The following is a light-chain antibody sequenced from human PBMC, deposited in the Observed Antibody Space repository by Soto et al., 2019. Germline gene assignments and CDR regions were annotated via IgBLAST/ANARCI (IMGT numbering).Light chain of an antibody. V-gene: IGKV3-20*01. CDR1: QSISSSS. Sequence: EIVLTQSPGTLSLSPGERATLSCGASQSISSSSLAWYQHKPGQAPRLLIYGASSRATGIPDRFSGSGSGTDFTLTISRLEPEDFAVFYCQQYGSSPKTFGQGTKLEIK. CDR2: GAS. CDR3: QQYGSSPKT. J-gene: IGKJ2*01.